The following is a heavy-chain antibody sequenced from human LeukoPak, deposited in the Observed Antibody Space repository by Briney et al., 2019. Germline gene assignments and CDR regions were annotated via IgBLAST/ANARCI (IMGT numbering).Heavy chain of an antibody. J-gene: IGHJ6*03. CDR1: GGSISGYH. CDR2: IYYSGSS. Sequence: SETLPLTCNVSGGSISGYHWSWIRQPPGKGLEWLGYIYYSGSSNYNPSLKSRVTISAGTSKNQFSLKLSSVTAADTAVYYCARVPRSYYYYYYMDVWGKGTTVTVSS. V-gene: IGHV4-59*01. CDR3: ARVPRSYYYYYYMDV.